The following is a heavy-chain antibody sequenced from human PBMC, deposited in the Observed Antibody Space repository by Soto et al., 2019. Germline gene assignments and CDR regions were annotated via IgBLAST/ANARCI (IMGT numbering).Heavy chain of an antibody. CDR2: ISAYNGNT. V-gene: IGHV1-18*01. CDR1: GYTFTSYG. Sequence: GASVKVSCKASGYTFTSYGISWVRQAPGQGLEWMGWISAYNGNTNYAQKLQGRVTMTTDTSTSTAYMELRSLRSDDTAVSYCAIFGAVPTYYYGMVVWGQVSTVTASS. J-gene: IGHJ6*02. D-gene: IGHD3-16*01. CDR3: AIFGAVPTYYYGMVV.